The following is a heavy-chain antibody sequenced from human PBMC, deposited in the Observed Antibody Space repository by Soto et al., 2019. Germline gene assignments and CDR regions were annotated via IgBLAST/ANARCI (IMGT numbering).Heavy chain of an antibody. V-gene: IGHV3-23*01. Sequence: RGSLLVSCASSVFSFAVYALTWVRLAPGKGLEWVASISGGGGSTYYTDSVKGRFSISRDNSNRVVYFQMGSLTAGDTAVYYCAKTETFNGYYNAFDYWGQGTRVTVSS. J-gene: IGHJ4*02. CDR3: AKTETFNGYYNAFDY. CDR2: ISGGGGST. D-gene: IGHD3-9*01. CDR1: VFSFAVYA.